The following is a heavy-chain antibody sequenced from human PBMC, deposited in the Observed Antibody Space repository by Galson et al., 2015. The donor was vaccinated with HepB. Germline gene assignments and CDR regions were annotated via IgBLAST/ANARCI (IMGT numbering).Heavy chain of an antibody. J-gene: IGHJ6*02. CDR2: IWNDGSNK. D-gene: IGHD6-19*01. CDR3: ARDGSSGYYYGMDV. V-gene: IGHV3-33*01. Sequence: SLRHSCAASGFTFSSYGMHWVRQAPGKGLEWVAVIWNDGSNKYYADSVKGRFTISRDNSKNNLYLQMNSLRAEDTAVYYCARDGSSGYYYGMDVWGQGTTVTVSS. CDR1: GFTFSSYG.